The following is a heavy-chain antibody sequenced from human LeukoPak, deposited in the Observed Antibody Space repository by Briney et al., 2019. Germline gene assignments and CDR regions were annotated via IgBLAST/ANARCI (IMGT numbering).Heavy chain of an antibody. V-gene: IGHV3-23*01. CDR2: ISGSGGST. J-gene: IGHJ4*02. Sequence: GGSLRLSCAASGFTFSSYGMSWVRQAPGKGLEWVSAISGSGGSTYYADSVKGRFTISRDNSKNTLYLQMNSLRAEDTAVYYCARNLGGVVTTIPNYFDYWGQGTLVTVSS. D-gene: IGHD2-21*02. CDR3: ARNLGGVVTTIPNYFDY. CDR1: GFTFSSYG.